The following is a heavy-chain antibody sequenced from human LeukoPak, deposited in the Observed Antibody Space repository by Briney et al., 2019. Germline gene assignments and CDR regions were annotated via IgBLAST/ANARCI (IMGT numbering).Heavy chain of an antibody. J-gene: IGHJ5*02. CDR1: GYTFTSYG. V-gene: IGHV1-18*01. D-gene: IGHD3-3*01. CDR3: ARYHDYDFCSGNWFDP. CDR2: ISAYNGST. Sequence: GASVKVSCKASGYTFTSYGISWVRQAPGQGLEWMGWISAYNGSTNYAQKLQGRVTMTTDTSTSTAYMELRSLRSDDTAVYCCARYHDYDFCSGNWFDPWGQGTLVTVSS.